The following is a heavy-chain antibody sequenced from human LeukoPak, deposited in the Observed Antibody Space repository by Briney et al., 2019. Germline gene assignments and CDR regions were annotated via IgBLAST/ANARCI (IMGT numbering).Heavy chain of an antibody. J-gene: IGHJ4*02. CDR1: GYTFTCYG. CDR3: ARDQAATNTQVRFCLD. CDR2: ISAYNGNT. Sequence: ASVRVSCKASGYTFTCYGISWVRQAPGQGLEWMGWISAYNGNTNFAQKLQGRVTMTTDTSTSTAYMDLRSLGSDDTAVYYCARDQAATNTQVRFCLDWGQGTLVTVSS. V-gene: IGHV1-18*01. D-gene: IGHD3-9*01.